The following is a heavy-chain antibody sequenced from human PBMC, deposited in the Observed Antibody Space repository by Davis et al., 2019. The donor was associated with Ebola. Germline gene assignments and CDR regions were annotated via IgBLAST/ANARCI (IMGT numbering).Heavy chain of an antibody. CDR2: IYYSGST. D-gene: IGHD6-13*01. J-gene: IGHJ4*02. CDR3: ATPSSSYDY. CDR1: GGSISSSSYY. Sequence: GSLRLSCTVSGGSISSSSYYWGWICQPPGKGLEWIGSIYYSGSTYYNPSPKSRVTISVDTSKNQFSLKLSSVTAADTAVYYCATPSSSYDYWGQGTLVTVSS. V-gene: IGHV4-39*01.